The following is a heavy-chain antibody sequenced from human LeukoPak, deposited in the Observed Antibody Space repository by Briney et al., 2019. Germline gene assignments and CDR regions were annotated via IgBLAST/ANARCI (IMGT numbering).Heavy chain of an antibody. CDR3: ARAYHYGSGSYYPYYCYYYGMDV. D-gene: IGHD3-10*01. CDR1: GGTISSYY. CDR2: INYNGGT. Sequence: SATLSLTCTVSGGTISSYYCSWIRQPPGQGLEWIGYINYNGGTNYSPSLNSRVTISGDTSKNQFSLKLSSVTAADTAVYYSARAYHYGSGSYYPYYCYYYGMDVWGQGTTVTVSS. J-gene: IGHJ6*02. V-gene: IGHV4-59*01.